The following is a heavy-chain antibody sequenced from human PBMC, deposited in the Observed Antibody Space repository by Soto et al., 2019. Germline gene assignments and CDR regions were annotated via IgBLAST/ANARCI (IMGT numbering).Heavy chain of an antibody. CDR1: GGTFSSYA. CDR2: IIPIFGTA. Sequence: QVQLVQSGAEVKKPGSSVKFSCKASGGTFSSYAISWVRQAPGQGLAWMGGIIPIFGTANYAQKFQGRVTINADESTSTAYMGRSSLRSEDTAVYYCASGLVVAATSGGYYSGMDLLGQGTTVTVSS. V-gene: IGHV1-69*01. CDR3: ASGLVVAATSGGYYSGMDL. D-gene: IGHD2-15*01. J-gene: IGHJ6*02.